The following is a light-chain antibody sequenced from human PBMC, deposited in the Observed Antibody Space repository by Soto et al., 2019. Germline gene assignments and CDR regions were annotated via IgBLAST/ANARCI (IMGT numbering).Light chain of an antibody. J-gene: IGLJ1*01. CDR1: SSNIGRDP. CDR2: ENN. V-gene: IGLV1-44*01. CDR3: AGWDADLRGFV. Sequence: LTQPPSASGTPGQRVSISCSGSSSNIGRDPVNWYQHLPGTAPKLLIYENNQRPSGVPDRFSGSKSGTSASLAISGLQSEDEADYFCAGWDADLRGFVFGTGTKVTV.